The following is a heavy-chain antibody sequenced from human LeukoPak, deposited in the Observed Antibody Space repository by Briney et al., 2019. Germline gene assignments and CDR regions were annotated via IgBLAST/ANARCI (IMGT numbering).Heavy chain of an antibody. CDR2: IYYSGTT. CDR3: AGRSSSLAPRYYFDY. D-gene: IGHD6-13*01. Sequence: PSETLSLTCSVSGASISSSNNYWGWTRQPPGKGLEWIGSIYYSGTTYYNPSLKSRVTISVDTSKNQVSLKLRSVTAADTAVYYCAGRSSSLAPRYYFDYWGQGTLVTVSS. J-gene: IGHJ4*02. CDR1: GASISSSNNY. V-gene: IGHV4-39*01.